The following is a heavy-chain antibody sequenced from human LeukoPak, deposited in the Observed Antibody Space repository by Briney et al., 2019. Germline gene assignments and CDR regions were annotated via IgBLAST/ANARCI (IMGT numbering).Heavy chain of an antibody. D-gene: IGHD3-16*01. CDR3: ARDPKGDWYFDL. V-gene: IGHV3-53*01. Sequence: PGGSLRLSCAASGFTVSSNYMSWVRQAPGKGLEWVSVIYSGGSTYYADSVKGRFTISRDNSKNTLYLQMNSLRAEDTVVYYCARDPKGDWYFDLWGRGTLVTVSS. J-gene: IGHJ2*01. CDR1: GFTVSSNY. CDR2: IYSGGST.